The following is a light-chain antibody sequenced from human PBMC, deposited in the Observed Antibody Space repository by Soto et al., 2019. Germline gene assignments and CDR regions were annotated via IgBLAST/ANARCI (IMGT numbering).Light chain of an antibody. V-gene: IGLV2-14*03. CDR1: SSDIGHYDY. J-gene: IGLJ1*01. CDR3: CSLTTSHTYV. CDR2: HVT. Sequence: ALTQPASVSGSPGQSTTISCTGTSSDIGHYDYVSWYQQHPGKAPKLMIYHVTYRPSGVSNRYSGSKSGNSASLTISGLQADDEADYYCCSLTTSHTYVFGSGTKVTVL.